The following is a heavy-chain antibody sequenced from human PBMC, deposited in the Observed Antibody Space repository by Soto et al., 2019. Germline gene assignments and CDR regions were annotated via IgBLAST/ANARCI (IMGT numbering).Heavy chain of an antibody. V-gene: IGHV4-39*01. CDR1: GGSISSSSYY. CDR3: ARLAMPSRWFDP. CDR2: IYYSGST. D-gene: IGHD2-2*01. J-gene: IGHJ5*02. Sequence: SETLSLTCTVSGGSISSSSYYWGWIRQPPGKGLEWIGSIYYSGSTYYNPSLKSRVTISVDTSKNQFSLKLSSVTAADTAVYYCARLAMPSRWFDPWGQGTLVTVSS.